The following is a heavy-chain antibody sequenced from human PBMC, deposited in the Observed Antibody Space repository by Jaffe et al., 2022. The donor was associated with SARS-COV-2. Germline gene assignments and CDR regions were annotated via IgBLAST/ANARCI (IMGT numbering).Heavy chain of an antibody. CDR1: GGSFSGYY. Sequence: QVQLQQWGAGLLKPSETLSLTCAVYGGSFSGYYWSWIRQPPGKGLEWIGEINHSGSTNYNPSLKSRVTISVDTSKNQFSLKLSSVTAADTAVYYCARGTGGSYSGYWGQGTLVTVSS. D-gene: IGHD1-26*01. CDR2: INHSGST. CDR3: ARGTGGSYSGY. V-gene: IGHV4-34*01. J-gene: IGHJ4*02.